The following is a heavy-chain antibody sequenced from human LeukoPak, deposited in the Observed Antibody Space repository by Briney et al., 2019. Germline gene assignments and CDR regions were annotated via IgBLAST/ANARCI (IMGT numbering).Heavy chain of an antibody. CDR1: GFTFTSSA. CDR3: AAAKQLSGIGAFDI. Sequence: ASVKVSCKASGFTFTSSAEQWVRQARGQRLEWIGWIVVGSGNTNYAQKFQERVTITRDMSTSTAYMELSSLRSEDTAVYYCAAAKQLSGIGAFDIWGQGTMVTVSS. J-gene: IGHJ3*02. V-gene: IGHV1-58*01. CDR2: IVVGSGNT. D-gene: IGHD6-6*01.